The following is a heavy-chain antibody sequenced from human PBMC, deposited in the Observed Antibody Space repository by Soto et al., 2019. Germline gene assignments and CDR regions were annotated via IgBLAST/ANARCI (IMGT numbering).Heavy chain of an antibody. CDR1: GFALDNSGVG. D-gene: IGHD3-3*01. CDR2: IYWDDDK. J-gene: IGHJ6*02. CDR3: SHMESRVASYGLDV. V-gene: IGHV2-5*02. Sequence: QITLKESGPTLVKPTQTLTLTCTFSGFALDNSGVGVAWIRQPPGKALEWLTLIYWDDDKRYSPSLRSRLTITKDTSENRVVLTITNMDPVDTATYYCSHMESRVASYGLDVWGQGTTVTVSS.